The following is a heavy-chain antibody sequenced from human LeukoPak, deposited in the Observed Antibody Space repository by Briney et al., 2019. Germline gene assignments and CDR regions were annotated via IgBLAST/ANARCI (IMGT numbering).Heavy chain of an antibody. Sequence: GGSLRLSCAASGFTFSSYAMSWVRQAPGKGLEWVSAISGSGGSTYYADSVKGRFTISRDNSKNTLYLQMNSLRAEDTAVYYCASHGVVVTATDFDYWGQGTLVTVSS. CDR3: ASHGVVVTATDFDY. V-gene: IGHV3-23*01. J-gene: IGHJ4*02. CDR1: GFTFSSYA. D-gene: IGHD2-15*01. CDR2: ISGSGGST.